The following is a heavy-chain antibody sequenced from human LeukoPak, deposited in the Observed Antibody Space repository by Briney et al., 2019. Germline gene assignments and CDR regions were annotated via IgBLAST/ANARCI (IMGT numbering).Heavy chain of an antibody. CDR2: ISYDGSNK. V-gene: IGHV3-30*04. Sequence: PGGSLRLSCAASGFIFSTYAMHWVRQAPGKGLEWVAVISYDGSNKYYADSVKGRFTISRDNSKNTLYLQMNSLRAEDTAVYYCARDRYYYDSSGSTEGPWGQGTLVTVSS. CDR3: ARDRYYYDSSGSTEGP. J-gene: IGHJ5*02. CDR1: GFIFSTYA. D-gene: IGHD3-22*01.